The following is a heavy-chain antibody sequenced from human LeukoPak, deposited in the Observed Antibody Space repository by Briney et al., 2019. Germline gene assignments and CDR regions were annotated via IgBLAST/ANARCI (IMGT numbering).Heavy chain of an antibody. V-gene: IGHV4-59*08. CDR3: ARLVLGWSLTLDY. CDR1: GGSISSYY. D-gene: IGHD1-26*01. CDR2: IYYSGST. Sequence: SETLSLTCTVSGGSISSYYWSWIRQPPGKGLEWIGYIYYSGSTNYNPSLKSRVTISVDTSKNQFSLKLSSVTAADTAVYYCARLVLGWSLTLDYWGQGTLVTVSS. J-gene: IGHJ4*02.